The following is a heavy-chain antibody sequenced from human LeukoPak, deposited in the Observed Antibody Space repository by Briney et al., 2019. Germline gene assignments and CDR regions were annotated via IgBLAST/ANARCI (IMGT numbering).Heavy chain of an antibody. J-gene: IGHJ4*02. CDR1: GYTFTGYY. D-gene: IGHD3-22*01. CDR3: ARDGDSSGYDEFDY. V-gene: IGHV1-2*04. CDR2: INPNSGGT. Sequence: ASVKVSCKASGYTFTGYYMHWVRQAPGQGLEWMGWINPNSGGTNYAQKFQGWVTMARDTSISTAYMELSRLRSDDTAVYYCARDGDSSGYDEFDYWGQGALVTVSS.